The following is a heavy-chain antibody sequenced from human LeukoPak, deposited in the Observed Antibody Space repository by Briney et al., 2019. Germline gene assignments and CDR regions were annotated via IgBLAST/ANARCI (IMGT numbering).Heavy chain of an antibody. CDR1: GGSISSHY. CDR3: ARGAGWYDY. V-gene: IGHV4-59*11. J-gene: IGHJ4*02. Sequence: SETLSLTCTVSGGSISSHYWTFLRQPPVDGLEWIAYIHYTGRTNYNPSLKCRVTISVDTSNSQFSLNLNSVTAADTAVYYCARGAGWYDYWGQGTLVTVSS. CDR2: IHYTGRT. D-gene: IGHD6-19*01.